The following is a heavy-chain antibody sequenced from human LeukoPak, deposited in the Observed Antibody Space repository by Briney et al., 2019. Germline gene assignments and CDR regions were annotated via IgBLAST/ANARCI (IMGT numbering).Heavy chain of an antibody. Sequence: GGSLRLSCAASGFTFSSYWMHWVRQAPGKGLVGVSRINSDGSSTSYADSVKGRFTISRDNAKNTLYLQMNSLRAEDTAVYYCARGLVGATDYHYYGMDVWGQGTTVTVSS. CDR3: ARGLVGATDYHYYGMDV. CDR2: INSDGSST. D-gene: IGHD1-26*01. J-gene: IGHJ6*02. CDR1: GFTFSSYW. V-gene: IGHV3-74*01.